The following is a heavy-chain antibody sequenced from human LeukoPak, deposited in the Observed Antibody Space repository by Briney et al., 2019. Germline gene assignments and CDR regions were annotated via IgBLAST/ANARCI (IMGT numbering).Heavy chain of an antibody. V-gene: IGHV1-2*02. J-gene: IGHJ4*02. CDR1: GYTFTGYY. D-gene: IGHD2-2*01. Sequence: ASVKVSCKASGYTFTGYYMHWVRQAPGQGLEWMGWINPNSGGTNYAQKFQGRVTMTRDTSISTAYMELRSLRSDDTAVYYCALDYCSSTSCYPFDYWGQGTLVTVSS. CDR3: ALDYCSSTSCYPFDY. CDR2: INPNSGGT.